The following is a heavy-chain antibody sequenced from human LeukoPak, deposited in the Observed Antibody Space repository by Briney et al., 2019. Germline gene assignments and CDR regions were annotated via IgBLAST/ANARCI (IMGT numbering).Heavy chain of an antibody. CDR3: ARAPAITWNTIDGCFDY. CDR2: IYHSGST. D-gene: IGHD1-1*01. Sequence: LETLSLTCTVSGYSISSGYYWGWIRQPPGKGLEWIGSIYHSGSTYYNPSLKSRVTISVDTSKNQFSLKLSSVTAADTAVYYCARAPAITWNTIDGCFDYWGQGTLVTVSS. CDR1: GYSISSGYY. V-gene: IGHV4-38-2*02. J-gene: IGHJ4*02.